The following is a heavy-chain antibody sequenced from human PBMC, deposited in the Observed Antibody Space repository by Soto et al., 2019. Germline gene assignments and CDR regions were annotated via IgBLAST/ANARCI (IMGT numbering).Heavy chain of an antibody. CDR2: IITFFKAT. V-gene: IGHV1-69*13. D-gene: IGHD3-16*01. CDR1: GGSFDSHA. CDR3: ARDVSINYYDGTFSYYAMDV. J-gene: IGHJ6*02. Sequence: ASVKVSCKASGGSFDSHAISWVRQAPGQGLEWMGGIITFFKATNYAQKFQGRVTITADDSTSTAYLDVHSLRSEDTAVYYCARDVSINYYDGTFSYYAMDVWGQGTTVTVSS.